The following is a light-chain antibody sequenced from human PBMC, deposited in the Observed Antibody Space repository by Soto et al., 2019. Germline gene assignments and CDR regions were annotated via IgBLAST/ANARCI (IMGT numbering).Light chain of an antibody. J-gene: IGLJ2*01. CDR2: GNS. CDR1: SSNIGAGYD. CDR3: QSYDSSLNGLL. V-gene: IGLV1-40*01. Sequence: QSVLTQPPSVSGAPGQRVTISCNGSSSNIGAGYDVHWYQQLPGTAPKLLIYGNSNRPSGVPDRFSGSKSGTSASLAITGLQAEDEADYYCQSYDSSLNGLLFGGGTKLTVL.